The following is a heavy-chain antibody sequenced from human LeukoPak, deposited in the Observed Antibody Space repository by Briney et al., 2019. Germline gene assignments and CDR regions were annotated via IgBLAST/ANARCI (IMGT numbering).Heavy chain of an antibody. J-gene: IGHJ4*02. V-gene: IGHV4-31*03. CDR1: GGSISRGGYC. D-gene: IGHD3-22*01. CDR2: IDYSGST. Sequence: SETLSLTCTVSGGSISRGGYCWSWIRQHPGKGLEWIGYIDYSGSTFYNPSLKSRLTMSIDTSKNQFSLKLSSVTVADTAVYYCAADTSGYRIFNYWGQGTLVTVSS. CDR3: AADTSGYRIFNY.